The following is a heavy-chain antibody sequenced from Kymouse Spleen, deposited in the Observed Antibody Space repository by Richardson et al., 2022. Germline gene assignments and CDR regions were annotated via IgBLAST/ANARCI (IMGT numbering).Heavy chain of an antibody. CDR1: GGSFSGYY. D-gene: IGHD2-2*02. V-gene: IGHV4-34*01. CDR3: ARGGDCSSTSCPLLGYYGMDV. CDR2: INHSGST. Sequence: QVQLQQWGAGLLKPSETLSLTCAVYGGSFSGYYWSWIRQPPGKGLEWIGEINHSGSTNYNPSLKSRVTISVDTSKNQFSLKLSSVTAADTAVYYCARGGDCSSTSCPLLGYYGMDVWGQGTTVTVSS. J-gene: IGHJ6*02.